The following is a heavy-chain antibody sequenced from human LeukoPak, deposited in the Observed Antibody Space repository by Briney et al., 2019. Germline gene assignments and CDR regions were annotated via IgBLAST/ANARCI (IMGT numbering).Heavy chain of an antibody. D-gene: IGHD3-22*01. Sequence: PGGSLRLSCAASGFTVSSNYMSWVRQAPGEGLEWVSAISGSGGSTYYADSVKGRFTISRDNSKNTLYLQMNSLRAEDTAVYYCAKFNYDSSGYYREFDYWGQGTLVTVSS. V-gene: IGHV3-23*01. CDR2: ISGSGGST. CDR1: GFTVSSNY. CDR3: AKFNYDSSGYYREFDY. J-gene: IGHJ4*02.